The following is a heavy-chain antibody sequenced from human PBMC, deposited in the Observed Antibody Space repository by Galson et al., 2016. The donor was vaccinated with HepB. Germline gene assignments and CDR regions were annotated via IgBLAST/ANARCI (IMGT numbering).Heavy chain of an antibody. V-gene: IGHV3-33*08. D-gene: IGHD6-19*01. Sequence: SLRLSCAASGFTFSSYWMHWVRQAPGKGLESVAFIWYDGTNKFYADSVKGRFTISRDNSKNTLYLQLNSLRDEDTAVYYCAREDPNIEVAALDYWGQGTLVTVSS. CDR1: GFTFSSYW. CDR2: IWYDGTNK. J-gene: IGHJ4*02. CDR3: AREDPNIEVAALDY.